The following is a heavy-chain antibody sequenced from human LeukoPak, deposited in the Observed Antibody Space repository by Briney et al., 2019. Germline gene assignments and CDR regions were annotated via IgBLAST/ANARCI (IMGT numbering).Heavy chain of an antibody. CDR1: GGSISSGGYS. Sequence: SQTLSLTCAVSGGSISSGGYSWSWIRQPPGKGLEWTGYIYHSGSTYYNPSLKSRVTISVDRSKNQFSLKLSSVTAADTAVYYCARGVYCSGGSCYPGTDAFDIWGQGTMVTVSS. J-gene: IGHJ3*02. V-gene: IGHV4-30-2*01. CDR3: ARGVYCSGGSCYPGTDAFDI. CDR2: IYHSGST. D-gene: IGHD2-15*01.